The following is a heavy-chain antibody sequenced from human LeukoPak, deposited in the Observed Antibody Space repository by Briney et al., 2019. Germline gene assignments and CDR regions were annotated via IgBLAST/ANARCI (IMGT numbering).Heavy chain of an antibody. CDR1: GYTFTSYG. CDR2: IIPIFGTA. Sequence: ASVKVSCKASGYTFTSYGTSWVRQAPGQGLEWMGGIIPIFGTANYAQKFQGRVTITTDESTSTAYMELSSLRSEDTAVYYCARIRDYYDSSGYPGAFDIWGQGTMVTVSS. V-gene: IGHV1-69*05. J-gene: IGHJ3*02. D-gene: IGHD3-22*01. CDR3: ARIRDYYDSSGYPGAFDI.